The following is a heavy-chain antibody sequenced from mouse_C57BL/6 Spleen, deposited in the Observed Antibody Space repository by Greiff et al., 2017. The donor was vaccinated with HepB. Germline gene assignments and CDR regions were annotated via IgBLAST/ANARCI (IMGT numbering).Heavy chain of an antibody. CDR1: GYTFTSYW. CDR3: AFDDGYYFDY. D-gene: IGHD2-3*01. CDR2: IHPNSGST. Sequence: QVQLQQPGAELVKPGASVKLSCKASGYTFTSYWMHWVKQRPGQGLEWIGIHPNSGSTNYNEKFKSKATLTVDKSSSTAYMQLSSLTSEDSAVYYCAFDDGYYFDYWGQGTTLTVSS. V-gene: IGHV1-64*01. J-gene: IGHJ2*01.